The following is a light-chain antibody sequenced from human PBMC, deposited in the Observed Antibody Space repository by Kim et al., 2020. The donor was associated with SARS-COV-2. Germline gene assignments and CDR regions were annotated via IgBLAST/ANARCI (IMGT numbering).Light chain of an antibody. J-gene: IGLJ2*01. CDR3: QAWDSSTV. CDR1: KLGDKY. V-gene: IGLV3-1*01. Sequence: SYELTQPPSVSVSPGQTASITCSGDKLGDKYACWYQQKPGQSPVLVIYQDSKRPSGIPERFSGSTSGNTATLTISGTQAMDAADYYCQAWDSSTVFG. CDR2: QDS.